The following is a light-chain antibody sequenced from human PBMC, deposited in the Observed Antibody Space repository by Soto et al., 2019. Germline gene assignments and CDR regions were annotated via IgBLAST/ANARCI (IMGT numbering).Light chain of an antibody. CDR2: EVN. CDR1: NSDVGGYNY. CDR3: SSYAGSNWYV. J-gene: IGLJ1*01. Sequence: QSVLTQPPSASGSPRQSVTISCTGTNSDVGGYNYVSWYQQYPGKAPKLIIYEVNERPSGVPDRFSGSKSGNTASLTFFGLQTADEADYYCSSYAGSNWYVFGTGTKVTVL. V-gene: IGLV2-8*01.